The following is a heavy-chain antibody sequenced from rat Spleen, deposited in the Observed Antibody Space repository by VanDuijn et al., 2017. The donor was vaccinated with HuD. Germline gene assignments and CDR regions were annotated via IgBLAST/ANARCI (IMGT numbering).Heavy chain of an antibody. CDR3: ARLNSGYFDY. J-gene: IGHJ2*01. Sequence: EVQLVESGGGLLQPGRSLKLSCAASGFNFINFVMAWVRQAPTKGLEWVASITNSGSLIFYRDSVKGRFTISRDNAKSTLYLQMDSLRSEDSATYYCARLNSGYFDYWGQGVMVTVSS. D-gene: IGHD4-3*01. CDR1: GFNFINFV. V-gene: IGHV5S23*01. CDR2: ITNSGSLI.